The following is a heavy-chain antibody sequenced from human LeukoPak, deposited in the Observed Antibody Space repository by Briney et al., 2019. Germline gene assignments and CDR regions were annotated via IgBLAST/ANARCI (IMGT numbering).Heavy chain of an antibody. CDR2: IIPIFGTA. CDR1: GGTFSSYA. V-gene: IGHV1-69*05. D-gene: IGHD4-17*01. CDR3: ARDMYGDLFEEGFDY. Sequence: SVKVPCKASGGTFSSYAISWVRQAPGQGLEWMGGIIPIFGTANYAQKFQGRVTITTDESTSTAYMELSSLRSEDTAVYYCARDMYGDLFEEGFDYWGQGTLVTVSS. J-gene: IGHJ4*02.